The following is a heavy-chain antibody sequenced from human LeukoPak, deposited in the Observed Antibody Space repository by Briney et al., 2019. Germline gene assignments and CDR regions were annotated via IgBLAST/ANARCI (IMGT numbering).Heavy chain of an antibody. V-gene: IGHV3-66*01. D-gene: IGHD3-3*01. CDR2: IYSGGST. CDR3: AKEIHDFWSGYRAGDY. CDR1: GFTVSSNY. Sequence: PGGSLRLSCAASGFTVSSNYMSWVRQAPGKGLEWVSVIYSGGSTYYADSVKGRFTISRDNSKNTLYLQMNSLRAEDTAVYYCAKEIHDFWSGYRAGDYWGQGTLVTVSS. J-gene: IGHJ4*02.